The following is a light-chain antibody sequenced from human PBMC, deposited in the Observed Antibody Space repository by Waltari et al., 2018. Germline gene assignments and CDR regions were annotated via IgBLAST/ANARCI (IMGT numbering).Light chain of an antibody. V-gene: IGKV3-11*01. Sequence: DILLTQSPAILAWSPGERASVSCRASQSVTNYLAWYQQQPGPAPRLLIYDTSNKATGLPARFSGSGFGTDFSLTMSSLEREDFAVYYCRQRRDWPLTFGGGTKVAMK. J-gene: IGKJ4*02. CDR2: DTS. CDR3: RQRRDWPLT. CDR1: QSVTNY.